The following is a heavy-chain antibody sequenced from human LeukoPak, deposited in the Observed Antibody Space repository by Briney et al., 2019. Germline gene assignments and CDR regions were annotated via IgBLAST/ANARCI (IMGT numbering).Heavy chain of an antibody. Sequence: GGSLRLSCAASGFTFSSYAMNWVRQAPGKGLEWVGFIRSTAYGGTTEYAASVRGRFTISRDGSKSIAYLQMNSLKTEDTAVYYCTRDRHGEAAAGDWGQGTLVTVSS. CDR2: IRSTAYGGTT. CDR1: GFTFSSYA. CDR3: TRDRHGEAAAGD. V-gene: IGHV3-49*04. J-gene: IGHJ4*02. D-gene: IGHD6-13*01.